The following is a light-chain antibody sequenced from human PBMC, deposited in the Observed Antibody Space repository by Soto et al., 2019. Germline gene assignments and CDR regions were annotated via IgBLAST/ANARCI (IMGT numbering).Light chain of an antibody. CDR1: QSVSSGY. V-gene: IGKV3-20*01. J-gene: IGKJ5*01. Sequence: EIVLTQSPGALSLSPGERATLSCRASQSVSSGYLAWYQQKPGQAPRLRIFATSRRASGIPDRFSGGGSGTDFTLTISTLEPEDFAVYYCKQYGTSPPITFGQGTRLEIK. CDR3: KQYGTSPPIT. CDR2: ATS.